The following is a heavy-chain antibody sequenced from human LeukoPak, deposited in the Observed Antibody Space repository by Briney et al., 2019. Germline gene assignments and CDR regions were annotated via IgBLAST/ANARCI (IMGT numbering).Heavy chain of an antibody. CDR3: ATGYQYYDYYYMDV. V-gene: IGHV3-23*01. Sequence: GTLRLSCAASGFTFSSYAVSWVRPAPGKGLERVSGITASGDNTYYADSVKGRFNISRDNSKSTLYLQMNSLRAEDTAVYYCATGYQYYDYYYMDVWGKGTTVTISS. J-gene: IGHJ6*03. CDR1: GFTFSSYA. D-gene: IGHD6-25*01. CDR2: ITASGDNT.